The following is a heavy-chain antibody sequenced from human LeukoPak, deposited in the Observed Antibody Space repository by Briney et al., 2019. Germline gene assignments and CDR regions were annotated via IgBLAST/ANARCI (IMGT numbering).Heavy chain of an antibody. J-gene: IGHJ4*02. CDR1: GGSISSSSYY. CDR2: IYTSGST. CDR3: ARSTNCND. Sequence: SQTLSLTCTVSGGSISSSSYYWSWIRQPAGKGLEWIGRIYTSGSTNYNPSLKSRVTISVDTSKNQFSLKLSSVSAADTAVYYCARSTNCNDWSQGTLVTVPS. D-gene: IGHD1-20*01. V-gene: IGHV4-61*02.